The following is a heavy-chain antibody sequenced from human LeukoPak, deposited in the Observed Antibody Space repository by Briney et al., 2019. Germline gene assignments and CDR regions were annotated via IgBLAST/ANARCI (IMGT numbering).Heavy chain of an antibody. J-gene: IGHJ4*02. CDR3: VCQPAGGPTRDYGDADAY. CDR2: IAFDGSNK. CDR1: GFTFSSYA. D-gene: IGHD4-17*01. Sequence: PGGSLRLSCAAAGFTFSSYAMHWVRQAPGKGLECVAVIAFDGSNKYYADSVKGRFTISRDNSKNTLYLQMNSLRPEDTAVYHCVCQPAGGPTRDYGDADAYWGQGTLVTVSS. V-gene: IGHV3-30*04.